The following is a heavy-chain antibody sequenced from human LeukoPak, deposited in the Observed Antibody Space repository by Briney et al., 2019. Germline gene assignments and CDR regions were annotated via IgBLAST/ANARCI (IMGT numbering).Heavy chain of an antibody. Sequence: GGSLRLSCAASGFTFSSYGMHWVRQAPGKGLEWVAVIWYDGSNKYYADSVKGRFTISRDNSKNMLYLQMNSLRAEDTAIYYCASSLHYYDSNYWGQGTLVTVSS. J-gene: IGHJ4*02. D-gene: IGHD3-22*01. V-gene: IGHV3-33*01. CDR1: GFTFSSYG. CDR3: ASSLHYYDSNY. CDR2: IWYDGSNK.